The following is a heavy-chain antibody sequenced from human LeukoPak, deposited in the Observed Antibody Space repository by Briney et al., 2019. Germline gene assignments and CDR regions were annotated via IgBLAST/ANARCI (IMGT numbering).Heavy chain of an antibody. CDR1: GGSISSHY. Sequence: SETLSLTCTVSGGSISSHYWSWIRQPPGKGLEWIGYIYYSGSTNYNPSLKSRVTRSVDTSKNQFSLKLSSVTAADTAVYYCARVSRGGYYMDVWGKGTTVTVAS. D-gene: IGHD3-10*01. CDR2: IYYSGST. CDR3: ARVSRGGYYMDV. V-gene: IGHV4-59*11. J-gene: IGHJ6*03.